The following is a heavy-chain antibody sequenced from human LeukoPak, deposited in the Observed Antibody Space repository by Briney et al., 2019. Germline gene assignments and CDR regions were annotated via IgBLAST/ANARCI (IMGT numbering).Heavy chain of an antibody. J-gene: IGHJ4*02. D-gene: IGHD6-13*01. Sequence: PGGSLRLSCAASGFSFSDYYMTWIRQAPGKGLEWVSHISGSSGYTNYAESVKGRFTISRDNGKNSLYLRMDRLRPEDTAAYYCARADSSSWFDYWGQGALITLSS. CDR1: GFSFSDYY. V-gene: IGHV3-11*05. CDR3: ARADSSSWFDY. CDR2: ISGSSGYT.